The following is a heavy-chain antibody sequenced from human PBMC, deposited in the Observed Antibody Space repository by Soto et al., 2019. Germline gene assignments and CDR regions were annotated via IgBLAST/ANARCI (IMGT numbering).Heavy chain of an antibody. CDR1: GFTFSSYG. V-gene: IGHV3-30*18. D-gene: IGHD5-12*01. CDR3: AKGDIVATISFGAFDL. Sequence: PGGSLRLSCAASGFTFSSYGMHWVRQAPGKGLEWVAVISYDGSNKYYADSVKGRFTISRDNSKNTLYLQMNSLRAEDTAVYYCAKGDIVATISFGAFDLWGQGTMVTVSS. J-gene: IGHJ3*01. CDR2: ISYDGSNK.